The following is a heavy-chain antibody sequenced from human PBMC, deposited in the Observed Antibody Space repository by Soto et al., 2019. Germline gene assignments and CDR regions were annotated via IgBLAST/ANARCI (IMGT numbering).Heavy chain of an antibody. D-gene: IGHD1-26*01. CDR3: AHRSHEWELPNLYTINFDY. V-gene: IGHV2-5*02. Sequence: QITLKESGPTLVKPTQTLTLTCTFSGFSLSTSGVGVGWIRQPPGKALEWLALIYWDDDKRYSPSLKSRLTITKDTFKNQVVLTMTNMDPVDTATYYCAHRSHEWELPNLYTINFDYRGQGTLVTVSS. CDR1: GFSLSTSGVG. J-gene: IGHJ4*02. CDR2: IYWDDDK.